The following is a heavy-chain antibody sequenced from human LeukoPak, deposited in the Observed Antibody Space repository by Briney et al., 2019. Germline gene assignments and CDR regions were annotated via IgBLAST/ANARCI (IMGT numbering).Heavy chain of an antibody. CDR2: IREDASGT. J-gene: IGHJ4*02. CDR3: ARHIPRGNNYFDY. D-gene: IGHD3-16*01. CDR1: GFTFSGHW. V-gene: IGHV3-7*01. Sequence: PGGSLRLSCAASGFTFSGHWMAWVRQAPGKGLEWVANIREDASGTYYVDSVKGRFTISRDNAKNSLFLQMNSLRAEDTAMYYCARHIPRGNNYFDYWGQGTLVTVSS.